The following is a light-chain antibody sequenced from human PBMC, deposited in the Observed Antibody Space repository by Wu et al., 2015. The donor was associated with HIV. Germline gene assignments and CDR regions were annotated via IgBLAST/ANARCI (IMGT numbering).Light chain of an antibody. Sequence: EIVLTQSPATLSLFPGERATLSCRASQSVSSYLAWYQQKPGQPPRLLIYDVSTRATDIPARFSGSGSGTDFTLTITSLEPEDFAVYYCQQRSSWPETFGQGTKVQIQ. J-gene: IGKJ1*01. V-gene: IGKV3-11*01. CDR2: DVS. CDR1: QSVSSY. CDR3: QQRSSWPET.